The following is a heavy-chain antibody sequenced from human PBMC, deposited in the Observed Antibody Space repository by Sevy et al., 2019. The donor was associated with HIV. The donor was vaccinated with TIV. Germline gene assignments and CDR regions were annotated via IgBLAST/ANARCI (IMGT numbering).Heavy chain of an antibody. CDR2: ISGSGGST. CDR3: AKDHLKGQRLGPYYFDY. J-gene: IGHJ4*02. CDR1: GFTFSSYA. Sequence: GGSLRLSCAASGFTFSSYAMSWVRQAPGKGLEWVSAISGSGGSTYYADSVKGRFTISRDNSKNTLYLQMNSLRAEDTGVYYCAKDHLKGQRLGPYYFDYWGQGTLVTVSS. V-gene: IGHV3-23*01.